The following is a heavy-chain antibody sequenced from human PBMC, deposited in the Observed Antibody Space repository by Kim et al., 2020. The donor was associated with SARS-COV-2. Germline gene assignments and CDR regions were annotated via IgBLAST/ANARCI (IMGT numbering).Heavy chain of an antibody. J-gene: IGHJ4*01. V-gene: IGHV4-34*01. CDR2: INHSGST. D-gene: IGHD3-22*01. CDR1: GGSFSGYY. CDR3: ARGAGYYDSSGYYVDY. Sequence: SETLSLTCAVYGGSFSGYYWSWIRQPPGKGLEWIGEINHSGSTNYNPSLKSRVTISVDTSKNQFSLKLSSVTAADTAVYYCARGAGYYDSSGYYVDYWG.